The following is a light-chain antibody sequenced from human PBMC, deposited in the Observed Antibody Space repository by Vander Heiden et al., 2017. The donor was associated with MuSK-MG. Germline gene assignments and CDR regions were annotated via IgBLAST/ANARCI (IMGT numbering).Light chain of an antibody. V-gene: IGKV1-5*03. CDR1: QSISSW. Sequence: DIQMTQFPSTLSASVGDRVIITCRASQSISSWVAWYQQKPGKAPKVLIYKASTLQSGVPSRFSGSGSGTEFTLIISSLQPDDFETYYCQQDDNSPYTFGQGTKLGIK. CDR3: QQDDNSPYT. J-gene: IGKJ2*01. CDR2: KAS.